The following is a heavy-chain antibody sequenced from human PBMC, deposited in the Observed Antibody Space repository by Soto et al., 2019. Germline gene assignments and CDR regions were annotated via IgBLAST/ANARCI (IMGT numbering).Heavy chain of an antibody. Sequence: PSETLSLTCTVSGGSISSGDYYWSWIRQPPGKGLEWIGYIYYSGSTYYNPSLKSRVTISVDTSKNQFSLKLSSVTAADTAVYYCASQRFGELYYYFYGMDVWGQGTTVTASS. J-gene: IGHJ6*02. CDR2: IYYSGST. CDR1: GGSISSGDYY. V-gene: IGHV4-30-4*01. D-gene: IGHD3-10*01. CDR3: ASQRFGELYYYFYGMDV.